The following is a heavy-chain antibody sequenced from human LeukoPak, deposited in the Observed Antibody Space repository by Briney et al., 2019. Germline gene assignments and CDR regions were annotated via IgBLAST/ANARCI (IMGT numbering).Heavy chain of an antibody. J-gene: IGHJ3*02. CDR3: ARCYSRAAFYI. D-gene: IGHD2-15*01. CDR1: GVTFREYL. Sequence: GGSPRLSCAASGVTFREYLMNWVRQAPGKGLERVSFISSTGGTIYYADSVKGRFPVSRDNGKNSLLLQMNSLRAEDTALYYCARCYSRAAFYIWGQGTVVAVSS. CDR2: ISSTGGTI. V-gene: IGHV3-48*01.